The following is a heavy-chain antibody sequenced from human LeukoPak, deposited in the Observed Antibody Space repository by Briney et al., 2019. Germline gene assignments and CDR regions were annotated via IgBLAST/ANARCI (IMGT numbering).Heavy chain of an antibody. J-gene: IGHJ4*02. CDR1: GFSFSSYS. V-gene: IGHV3-21*01. CDR3: AREKGRGVISPYYDY. CDR2: ISFSGNYI. Sequence: PGGSLRLSCVASGFSFSSYSMNWVRQAPGKGLEWVSSISFSGNYIYYADSVRGRITLSRDNAKNSLFLQMNSLRAEDTAVYYCAREKGRGVISPYYDYWGQGTLVTVS. D-gene: IGHD3-10*01.